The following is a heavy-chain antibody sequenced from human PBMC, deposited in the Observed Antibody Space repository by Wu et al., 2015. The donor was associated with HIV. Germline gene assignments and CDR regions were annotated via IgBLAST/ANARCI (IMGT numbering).Heavy chain of an antibody. V-gene: IGHV1-69*12. Sequence: QVQLVQSGAELKEPGSSVKVSCKTYGGAFSNYAINWVRQAPGQGLEWMGGIIPVFETTNFAQRFQGRVMISADESTNTAYMELISLTSEDTALYYCARSFDILTSPGGDNWFDFWGQGTLVTVSS. CDR3: ARSFDILTSPGGDNWFDF. CDR1: GGAFSNYA. CDR2: IIPVFETT. D-gene: IGHD3-9*01. J-gene: IGHJ5*01.